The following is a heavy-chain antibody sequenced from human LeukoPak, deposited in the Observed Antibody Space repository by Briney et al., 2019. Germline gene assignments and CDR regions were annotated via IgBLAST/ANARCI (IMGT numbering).Heavy chain of an antibody. Sequence: PGGSLRLSCAASGFTSSHYGFHWVRQAPGKGLEWVAVIWSDGSNKYYGNSVKGRFIIYRDDSQKTVYLQMNSLRAEDTAVYYCARDAQRGFDYSNSLKFWGQGALVTVSS. CDR1: GFTSSHYG. CDR2: IWSDGSNK. J-gene: IGHJ4*02. V-gene: IGHV3-33*01. D-gene: IGHD4-11*01. CDR3: ARDAQRGFDYSNSLKF.